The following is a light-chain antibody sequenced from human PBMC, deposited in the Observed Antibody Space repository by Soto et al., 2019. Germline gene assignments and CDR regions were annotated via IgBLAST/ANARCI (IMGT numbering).Light chain of an antibody. CDR1: QSIHSW. V-gene: IGKV1-5*01. CDR3: QQYSSYLRT. J-gene: IGKJ1*01. Sequence: DIQMTQSPATLSASVGDRVTITCRASQSIHSWLAWYQLRPGKAPMILIYEASDLESGVPSRFSGSGSGTEFTLTISSLQADDFAAYYCQQYSSYLRTFGQGTKVDIK. CDR2: EAS.